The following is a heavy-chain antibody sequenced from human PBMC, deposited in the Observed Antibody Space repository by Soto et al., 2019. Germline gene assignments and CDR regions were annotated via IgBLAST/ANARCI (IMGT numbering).Heavy chain of an antibody. J-gene: IGHJ4*02. D-gene: IGHD6-13*01. CDR2: ISYDGSNK. Sequence: GGSLRLSCAASGFTFSSYAMHWVRQAPGKGLEWVAVISYDGSNKYYADSVKGRFTTSRDNSKNTLYLQMNSLRAEDTAVYYCARDKGPIAALDYWGQGTLVTVSS. V-gene: IGHV3-30-3*01. CDR3: ARDKGPIAALDY. CDR1: GFTFSSYA.